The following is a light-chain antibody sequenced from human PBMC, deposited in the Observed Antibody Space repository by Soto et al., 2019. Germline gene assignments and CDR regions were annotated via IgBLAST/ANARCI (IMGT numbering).Light chain of an antibody. CDR1: QGISRY. Sequence: AIRMTQSPSSLSASTGDRVTTTGRASQGISRYLSWYQQKPGKAPKLLIYAPFTLQIGVPSRFSGSGSGTDFTFAITCLHSQDYGFYYCQPYYTYPPGTFGGGTKVEIK. CDR3: QPYYTYPPGT. V-gene: IGKV1-8*01. J-gene: IGKJ4*01. CDR2: APF.